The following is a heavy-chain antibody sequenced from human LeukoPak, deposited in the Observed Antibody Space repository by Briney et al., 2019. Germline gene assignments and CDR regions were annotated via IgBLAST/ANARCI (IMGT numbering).Heavy chain of an antibody. J-gene: IGHJ4*02. CDR2: IIPIFGTA. V-gene: IGHV1-69*05. CDR3: ARERTTVGDQDYFDY. Sequence: SVKVSCKASGGTFSSYAISWVRQAPGQGREWMGRIIPIFGTANYAQKFQGRVTITTDESTSTAYMELSSLRSEDTAVYYCARERTTVGDQDYFDYWGQGTLVTVSS. CDR1: GGTFSSYA. D-gene: IGHD4-23*01.